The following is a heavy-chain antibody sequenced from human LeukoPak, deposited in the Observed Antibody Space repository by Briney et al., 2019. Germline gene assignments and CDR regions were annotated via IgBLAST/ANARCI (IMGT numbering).Heavy chain of an antibody. D-gene: IGHD3-10*01. Sequence: ASVKVSCKASGGTFSSYAIIWVRQAPGQGLEWMGWINPNSGGTNYAQKFQGRVTMTRDTSISTAYMELSRLRSDDTAVYYCARGRKERARYYGSGSPDNWFDPWGQGTLVTVSS. V-gene: IGHV1-2*02. CDR1: GGTFSSYA. CDR2: INPNSGGT. CDR3: ARGRKERARYYGSGSPDNWFDP. J-gene: IGHJ5*02.